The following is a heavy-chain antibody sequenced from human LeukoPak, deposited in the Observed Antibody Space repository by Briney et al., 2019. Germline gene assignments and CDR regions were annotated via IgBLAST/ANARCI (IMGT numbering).Heavy chain of an antibody. CDR1: GFTFSSYG. D-gene: IGHD6-13*01. CDR3: ARDRWYWVF. J-gene: IGHJ4*02. CDR2: ISYDGSNK. V-gene: IGHV3-30*03. Sequence: GGSLRLSCAASGFTFSSYGMHWVRQAPGKGLEWVAVISYDGSNKYYADSVKGRFTISRDNAKNSLYLQMNNLRAEDTTVYYCARDRWYWVFWGQGTLVTVSS.